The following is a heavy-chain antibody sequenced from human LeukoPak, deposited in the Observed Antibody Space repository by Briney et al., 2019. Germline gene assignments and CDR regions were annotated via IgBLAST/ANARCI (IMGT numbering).Heavy chain of an antibody. D-gene: IGHD2-8*02. Sequence: GGSLRLSCVASGFTFSSYGMHWVRQAPGKGLEWVALISFDGTNKFYADSVKGRFTISRDNSKNTLYLQMNSLRAEDTAVYYCAKDGEGGTGPYFFDYWGRGTLVTVSS. CDR3: AKDGEGGTGPYFFDY. CDR2: ISFDGTNK. CDR1: GFTFSSYG. J-gene: IGHJ4*02. V-gene: IGHV3-30*18.